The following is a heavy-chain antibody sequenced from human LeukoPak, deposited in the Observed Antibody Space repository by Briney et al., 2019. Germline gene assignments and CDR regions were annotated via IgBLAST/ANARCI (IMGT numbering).Heavy chain of an antibody. V-gene: IGHV5-51*01. J-gene: IGHJ4*02. CDR1: GYSFTSYW. D-gene: IGHD2-21*02. Sequence: VESLKISCKGSGYSFTSYWIGWVRQMPGKGLEWMGIIYPGGSDTRYGPSFQGQVTISADKSISTAYLQWSSLKASDTAMYYCARLVVTAIHYYFDYWGQGTLVTVSS. CDR2: IYPGGSDT. CDR3: ARLVVTAIHYYFDY.